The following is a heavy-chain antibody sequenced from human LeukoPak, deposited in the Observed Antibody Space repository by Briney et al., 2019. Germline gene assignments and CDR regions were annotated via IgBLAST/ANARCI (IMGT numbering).Heavy chain of an antibody. Sequence: GGSLRLSCAASGFSFSAYPMGWVRQAPGKGLEWVSAISGSGGSTYYADSVKGRFTISRDNAKNSLYLQMNSLRAEDTAVYYCARDVNSGRYGELGRAFDIWGQGTMVTVSS. J-gene: IGHJ3*02. V-gene: IGHV3-23*01. CDR1: GFSFSAYP. CDR2: ISGSGGST. CDR3: ARDVNSGRYGELGRAFDI. D-gene: IGHD3-10*01.